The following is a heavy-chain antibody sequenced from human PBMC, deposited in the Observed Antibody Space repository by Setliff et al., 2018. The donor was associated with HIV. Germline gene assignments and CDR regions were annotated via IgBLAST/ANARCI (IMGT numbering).Heavy chain of an antibody. CDR1: GFSLSSYD. CDR2: ISSSGSLM. J-gene: IGHJ4*02. D-gene: IGHD1-26*01. CDR3: ARAAPRAGAAPLAYDY. Sequence: GGSLRLSCISSGFSLSSYDMNWVRQAPGQGLEWISYISSSGSLMLYADSVKARFTISRDNANNSLHLQMNSLRVEDTAIYYCARAAPRAGAAPLAYDYWGQGTLVTVSS. V-gene: IGHV3-48*03.